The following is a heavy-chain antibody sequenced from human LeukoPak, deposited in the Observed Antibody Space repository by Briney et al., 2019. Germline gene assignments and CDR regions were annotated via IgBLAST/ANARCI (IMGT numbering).Heavy chain of an antibody. CDR1: GYTFTDYY. CDR2: INPNTGDR. J-gene: IGHJ4*02. V-gene: IGHV1-2*06. CDR3: ARGAAVGQTRDY. Sequence: ASVKVSCKASGYTFTDYYMHWVRQAPGQGLEWMGRINPNTGDRNHAQKFQGKVTMTRDTSTSTAYMELSSLIFDDTAVYYCARGAAVGQTRDYWGQGTLVTVSS. D-gene: IGHD6-13*01.